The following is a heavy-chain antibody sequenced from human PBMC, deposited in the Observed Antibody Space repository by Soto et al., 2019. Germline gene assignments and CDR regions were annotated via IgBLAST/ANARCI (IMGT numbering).Heavy chain of an antibody. CDR3: ARPFDTSGWYDH. CDR2: IYPGDSDT. Sequence: PGEPLKISCKGSGYSFTTYWIAWVRQMPGKGLECMGIIYPGDSDTRYSPSFQGQVTISADKSINTAYLQWSSLKASDSAIYYCARPFDTSGWYDHWGQGTLVTVSS. J-gene: IGHJ5*02. V-gene: IGHV5-51*01. D-gene: IGHD6-19*01. CDR1: GYSFTTYW.